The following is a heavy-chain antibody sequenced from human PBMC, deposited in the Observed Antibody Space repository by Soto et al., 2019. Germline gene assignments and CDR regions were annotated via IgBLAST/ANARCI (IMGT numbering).Heavy chain of an antibody. CDR3: ARDIGSTLELFLSIGSKAPSFDY. D-gene: IGHD3-16*01. CDR1: GFTFSAFT. Sequence: GWSLRLSCAASGFTFSAFTMNWVRQAPGKGLEWVASIISSGSDIYYADSVKGRFTISRDNAKNSLFLQMNSLRAEDSAVYYCARDIGSTLELFLSIGSKAPSFDYWGQGTLVTVSS. CDR2: IISSGSDI. J-gene: IGHJ4*02. V-gene: IGHV3-21*01.